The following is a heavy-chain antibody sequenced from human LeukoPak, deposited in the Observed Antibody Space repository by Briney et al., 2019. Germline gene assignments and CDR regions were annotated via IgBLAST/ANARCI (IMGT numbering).Heavy chain of an antibody. CDR2: ISDTGDI. J-gene: IGHJ4*02. V-gene: IGHV3-21*06. D-gene: IGHD3-10*01. CDR3: ARDRGARGRGLA. Sequence: PGGSLRLSCAASGFTFRIYGMNWVRQAPGEGLEWVSSISDTGDISYADSVKGRFTVSRDNAKNSVFLQMNSLRLEDTAVYYCARDRGARGRGLAWGQGTLVSVSS. CDR1: GFTFRIYG.